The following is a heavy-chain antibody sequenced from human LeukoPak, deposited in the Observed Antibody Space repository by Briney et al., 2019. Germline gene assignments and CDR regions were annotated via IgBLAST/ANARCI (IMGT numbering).Heavy chain of an antibody. V-gene: IGHV3-73*01. Sequence: GGSLKLSCAASGFTFSGSAMHWVRQASGKGLEWVGRIRSKANSYATAYAASVKGRFTTSRDDSKNTAYLQMNSLKTEDTAVYYCTGTRGIAAAGTPPSYYYYMDVWGKGTTVTVSS. J-gene: IGHJ6*03. D-gene: IGHD6-13*01. CDR2: IRSKANSYAT. CDR3: TGTRGIAAAGTPPSYYYYMDV. CDR1: GFTFSGSA.